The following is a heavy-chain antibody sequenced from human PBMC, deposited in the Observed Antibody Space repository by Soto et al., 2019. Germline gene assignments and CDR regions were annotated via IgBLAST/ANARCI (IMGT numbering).Heavy chain of an antibody. CDR1: GGSIFSHL. V-gene: IGHV4-59*11. D-gene: IGHD3-16*01. Sequence: LSLTCTVSGGSIFSHLWSWIRQPPGKGLEWIGYVSHSGSTTHNPSLKSRVTISLDTSQNQVSLQLRSVTAADTAVYYCAREGPLSGDAFDIWGRGTKVTVSS. CDR3: AREGPLSGDAFDI. J-gene: IGHJ3*02. CDR2: VSHSGST.